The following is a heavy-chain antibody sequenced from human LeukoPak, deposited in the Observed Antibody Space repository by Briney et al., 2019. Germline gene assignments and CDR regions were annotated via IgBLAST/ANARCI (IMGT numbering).Heavy chain of an antibody. J-gene: IGHJ4*02. CDR3: ARSPFYVWGSYRFDY. CDR2: IYYSGST. V-gene: IGHV4-59*01. Sequence: SETLSLTCTVSGGSISSYYWSWIRQPPGKGLEWIGYIYYSGSTNYNPSLKSRVTISVDTSKNQFSLKLSSVTAADTAVYYCARSPFYVWGSYRFDYWGQGTLVTVSS. D-gene: IGHD3-16*02. CDR1: GGSISSYY.